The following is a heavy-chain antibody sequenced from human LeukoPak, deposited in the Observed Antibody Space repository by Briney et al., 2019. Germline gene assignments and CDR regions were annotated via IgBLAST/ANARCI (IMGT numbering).Heavy chain of an antibody. J-gene: IGHJ4*02. D-gene: IGHD3-3*01. CDR2: INPNSGVT. V-gene: IGHV1-2*06. Sequence: GASVKVSCKASVYTFTGYYMHWGRQAPGQGLEWMGRINPNSGVTNYAQKFQGRVTMTRDTSISTAYMELSRMKSDATAVYYCATGVGTSGPELDYWGQGTLVTVSS. CDR1: VYTFTGYY. CDR3: ATGVGTSGPELDY.